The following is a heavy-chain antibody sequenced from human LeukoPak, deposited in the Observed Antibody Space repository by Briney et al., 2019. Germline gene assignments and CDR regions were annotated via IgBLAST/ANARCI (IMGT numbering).Heavy chain of an antibody. CDR1: GLTFSSYA. CDR2: ISYDGSNK. CDR3: AKGDYDSSGYIDY. Sequence: GGSLRLSCAASGLTFSSYAMPWVRQAPGKGLEWVAVISYDGSNKYYADSVKGRFTISRDNSKNTLYLQMNSLRAEDTAVYYCAKGDYDSSGYIDYWGQGTLVTVSS. D-gene: IGHD3-22*01. J-gene: IGHJ4*02. V-gene: IGHV3-30-3*01.